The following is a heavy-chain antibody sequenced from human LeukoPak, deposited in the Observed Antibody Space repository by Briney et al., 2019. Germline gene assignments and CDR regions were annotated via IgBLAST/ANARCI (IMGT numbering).Heavy chain of an antibody. CDR3: ARDFWEGATPLGY. Sequence: GSLRLSCAASGFTFSDYYLSWIRQSPGKGLEWISYISSNSPYTTYADSVEGRFTVSRDNAKNSLYLQMNSLTAEDTAVYYCARDFWEGATPLGYWGQGTLVTVSS. CDR1: GFTFSDYY. D-gene: IGHD1-26*01. CDR2: ISSNSPYT. V-gene: IGHV3-11*06. J-gene: IGHJ4*02.